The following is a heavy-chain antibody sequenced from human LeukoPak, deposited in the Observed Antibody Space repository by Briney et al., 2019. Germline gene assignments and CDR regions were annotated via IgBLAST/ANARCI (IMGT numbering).Heavy chain of an antibody. CDR2: IYYSGST. Sequence: SETLSLTCTVSGGSISNYYWSWIRQPPGKGLEWIGYIYYSGSTNYNPSLKSRVTTSVDMSKNQFSLKLSSVTAADTAVYYCARGADYGDYYFDYWGQGTLVTVSS. D-gene: IGHD4-17*01. CDR3: ARGADYGDYYFDY. J-gene: IGHJ4*02. CDR1: GGSISNYY. V-gene: IGHV4-59*01.